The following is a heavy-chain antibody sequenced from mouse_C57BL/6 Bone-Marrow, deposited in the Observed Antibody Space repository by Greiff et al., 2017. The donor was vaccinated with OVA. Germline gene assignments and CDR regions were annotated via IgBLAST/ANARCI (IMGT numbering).Heavy chain of an antibody. CDR2: IWRGGST. J-gene: IGHJ3*01. CDR3: AENGLYGNYLSWIAY. D-gene: IGHD2-1*01. V-gene: IGHV2-5*01. Sequence: VQRLESGPGLVQPSQSLPITCTVSGFSLTSYGVHWVRQSPGKGLEWLGVIWRGGSTDYNAAFMSRLSINKNNSKNQVFVKMNSLHADDTAISSCAENGLYGNYLSWIAYWGQGTLVTVSA. CDR1: GFSLTSYG.